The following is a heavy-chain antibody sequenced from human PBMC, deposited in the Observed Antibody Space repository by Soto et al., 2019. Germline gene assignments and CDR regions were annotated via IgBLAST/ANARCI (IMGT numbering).Heavy chain of an antibody. D-gene: IGHD3-22*01. Sequence: PGESLKICCKGSGYSFTSYWIGRVRQMPGKGLEWMGIIYPGDSDTRYSPSFQGQVTISVDKSIGTAYLQWSSLKASDTAMYYCARHGGAHYDSSGYHYALEYSGQGTTVTVSS. CDR3: ARHGGAHYDSSGYHYALEY. J-gene: IGHJ4*02. CDR1: GYSFTSYW. V-gene: IGHV5-51*01. CDR2: IYPGDSDT.